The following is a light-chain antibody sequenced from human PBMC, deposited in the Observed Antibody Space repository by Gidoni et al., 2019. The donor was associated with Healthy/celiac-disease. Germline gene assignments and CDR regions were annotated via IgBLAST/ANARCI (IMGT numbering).Light chain of an antibody. CDR3: QQSYSTSWT. Sequence: DIQMTQSPSSLYASVGDRVTITCRASQSISSYLNWYQQKPGKAPKLLIYAASSLQSGVPSRFSGSGSGTDFTLTISSLQPEDFATYYCQQSYSTSWTFGPGTKVEIK. CDR1: QSISSY. V-gene: IGKV1-39*01. CDR2: AAS. J-gene: IGKJ1*01.